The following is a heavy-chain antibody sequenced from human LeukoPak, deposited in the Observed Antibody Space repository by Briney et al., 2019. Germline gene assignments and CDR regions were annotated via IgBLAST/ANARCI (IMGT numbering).Heavy chain of an antibody. V-gene: IGHV3-23*01. CDR3: ARDVSMDIGGSDC. CDR2: TTDSGGST. J-gene: IGHJ4*02. Sequence: GGSLRLSCAASGFSLSTYAMTWLRQAPGKGLEWVSTTTDSGGSTHYADAVKGRFTMSRDNSKNTLYLQLNSLRDEDTALYYCARDVSMDIGGSDCWGPGTLVTVSS. CDR1: GFSLSTYA. D-gene: IGHD2-2*03.